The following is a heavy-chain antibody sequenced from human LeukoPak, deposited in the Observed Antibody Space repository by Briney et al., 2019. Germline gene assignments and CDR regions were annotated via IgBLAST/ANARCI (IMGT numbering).Heavy chain of an antibody. J-gene: IGHJ4*02. CDR1: GGSFSDYY. D-gene: IGHD3-9*01. V-gene: IGHV4-30-4*01. CDR2: IYYSGST. CDR3: ARGPTYYDILTGYYPFDY. Sequence: SETLSLTCAVYGGSFSDYYWSWIRQPPGKGLEWIGYIYYSGSTYYNPSLKSRVTISVDTSKNQFSLKLSSVTAADTAVYYCARGPTYYDILTGYYPFDYWGQGTLVTVSS.